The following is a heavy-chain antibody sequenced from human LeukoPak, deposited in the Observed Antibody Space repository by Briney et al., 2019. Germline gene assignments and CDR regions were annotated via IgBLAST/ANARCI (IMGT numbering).Heavy chain of an antibody. Sequence: PGGSLRLSRAASGVPFSSYAMSWVRPAPGKGLDWVSAIGGSGASRYYADSVKGRFTISRDNSKNTLYLQMNSLRAEDTAVYYCAYYLAMGNLDYWGQGTLVTVSS. D-gene: IGHD5-18*01. J-gene: IGHJ4*02. V-gene: IGHV3-23*01. CDR3: AYYLAMGNLDY. CDR1: GVPFSSYA. CDR2: IGGSGASR.